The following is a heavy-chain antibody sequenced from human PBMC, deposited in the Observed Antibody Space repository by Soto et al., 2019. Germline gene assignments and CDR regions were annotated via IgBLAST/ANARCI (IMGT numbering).Heavy chain of an antibody. CDR2: INPSGGST. CDR1: GYTFTTYY. D-gene: IGHD3-3*01. Sequence: QVQLVQSGAEVKKPGASVKVSCKASGYTFTTYYMHWVRQAPGQGLEWMGIINPSGGSTSYAQKFQGRVSMTRDTSTSTVYMELSSLRFQDTAMYYCARVEGRTNNGFDIWGQGTMVIVSS. J-gene: IGHJ3*02. V-gene: IGHV1-46*03. CDR3: ARVEGRTNNGFDI.